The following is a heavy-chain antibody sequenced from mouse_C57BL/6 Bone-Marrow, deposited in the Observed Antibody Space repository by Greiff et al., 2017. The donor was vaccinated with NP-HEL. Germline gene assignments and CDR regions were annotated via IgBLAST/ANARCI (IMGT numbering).Heavy chain of an antibody. Sequence: VQLQQSGAELARPGASVKLSCKASGYTFTSYGISWVKQRTGQGLEWIGEIYPRSGNTYYNEKFKGKATLTADKSSSTAYMELRSLTSEDSAVYFCARDYYGSSCWFAYWGQGTLVTVSA. V-gene: IGHV1-81*01. CDR3: ARDYYGSSCWFAY. CDR2: IYPRSGNT. J-gene: IGHJ3*01. CDR1: GYTFTSYG. D-gene: IGHD1-1*01.